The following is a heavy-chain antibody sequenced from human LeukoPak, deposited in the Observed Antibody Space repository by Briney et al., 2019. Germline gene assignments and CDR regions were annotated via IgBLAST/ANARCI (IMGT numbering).Heavy chain of an antibody. CDR2: ISGDGGST. CDR1: GFTFDDYA. D-gene: IGHD3-3*01. J-gene: IGHJ6*02. V-gene: IGHV3-43*02. Sequence: GGSLRLSCAASGFTFDDYAMHWVRQAPGKGLEWVSLISGDGGSTYYADSVKGRFTISRDNSKNSLYLQMNSLRTEDTALYYCAKDMGQTSRNYGFWSGYWTYYYYGMDVWGQGTTVTVSS. CDR3: AKDMGQTSRNYGFWSGYWTYYYYGMDV.